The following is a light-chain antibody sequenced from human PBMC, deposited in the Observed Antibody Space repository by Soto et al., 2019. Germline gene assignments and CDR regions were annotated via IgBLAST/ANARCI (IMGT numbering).Light chain of an antibody. V-gene: IGKV3-20*01. CDR3: QQYGNSPIT. CDR1: QSVDSTY. CDR2: GVS. J-gene: IGKJ5*01. Sequence: EIVLTHSPDTLSLFLWEIATLSCRASQSVDSTYLAWYQQKPGQSPRLLIYGVSSRATDIPDRFSGSGSGTDFTLTINRLEPEDFAVYYCQQYGNSPITFGQGTRLEIK.